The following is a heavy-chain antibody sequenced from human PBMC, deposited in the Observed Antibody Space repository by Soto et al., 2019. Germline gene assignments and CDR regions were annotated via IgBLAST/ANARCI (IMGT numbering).Heavy chain of an antibody. D-gene: IGHD1-1*01. Sequence: SETLSLTCAVYGGSFSGYYWSWIRQPPGKGLEWIGEINHSGSTNYNPSLRSRVTISVDTSKNQFSLKLSSVTAADTAVYYCARGTRNTGLPQYFQHWGQGTLVTVSS. CDR2: INHSGST. V-gene: IGHV4-34*01. CDR3: ARGTRNTGLPQYFQH. CDR1: GGSFSGYY. J-gene: IGHJ1*01.